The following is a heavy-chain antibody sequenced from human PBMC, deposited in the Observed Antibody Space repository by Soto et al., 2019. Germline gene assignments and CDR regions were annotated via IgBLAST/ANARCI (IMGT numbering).Heavy chain of an antibody. CDR2: INAGNGNT. CDR1: GYTFTNYA. D-gene: IGHD1-26*01. Sequence: QVQLVQSGAEVKKPGASAKVSCKASGYTFTNYAMHWVRQAPGQRLEWMGWINAGNGNTKYSQKFQGRVTITRDTSASTAYMELSILRSEDPAVYYCARGGSVYWYFDLWGRGTLVTVSS. CDR3: ARGGSVYWYFDL. J-gene: IGHJ2*01. V-gene: IGHV1-3*01.